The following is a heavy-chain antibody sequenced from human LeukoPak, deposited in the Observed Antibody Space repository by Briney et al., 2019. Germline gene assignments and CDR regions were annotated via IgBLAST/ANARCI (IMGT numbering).Heavy chain of an antibody. CDR2: IKNEVTTI. CDR3: ARVITGSTYGQFDF. V-gene: IGHV3-74*01. CDR1: GFTFSSYW. Sequence: GGSLRLSCAASGFTFSSYWMHWVRQAPGKGLVWVSRIKNEVTTITYADSVKGRFTISRDNAKNTVFLQMNSLTAEDAAVYYCARVITGSTYGQFDFRGQGALATVSS. J-gene: IGHJ4*02. D-gene: IGHD5-18*01.